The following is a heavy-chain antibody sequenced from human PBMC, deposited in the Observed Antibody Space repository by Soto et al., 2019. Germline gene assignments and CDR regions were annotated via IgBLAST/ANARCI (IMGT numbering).Heavy chain of an antibody. CDR1: GFTFTSHA. CDR3: AKDVFAYYFAY. J-gene: IGHJ4*02. CDR2: ISGGGGSA. V-gene: IGHV3-23*01. Sequence: EVQLLQSGGGLVQPGGSLRLSCTASGFTFTSHAINWVRQAPGKGLEWVSAISGGGGSAYYADSVRGRFTISRDNSKNTVYLQMTYLTADDTAVYYCAKDVFAYYFAYWGQGALVLVSS.